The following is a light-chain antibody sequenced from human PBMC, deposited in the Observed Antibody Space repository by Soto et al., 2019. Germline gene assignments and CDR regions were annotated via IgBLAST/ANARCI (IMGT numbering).Light chain of an antibody. CDR1: QSVRSK. Sequence: EIVLTQSPASLSVSPGERATLSCRASQSVRSKVAWYQQKPGQAPRLLIYGASSRATGIPDRFSGSGSGTDFTLTISRLVPEDFAVYYCQQYGDSPWTFGQGTKVDIK. CDR3: QQYGDSPWT. J-gene: IGKJ1*01. CDR2: GAS. V-gene: IGKV3-20*01.